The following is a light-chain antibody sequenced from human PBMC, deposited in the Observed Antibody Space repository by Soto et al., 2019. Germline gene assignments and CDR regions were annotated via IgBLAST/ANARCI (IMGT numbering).Light chain of an antibody. Sequence: QSVLTQPPSVSEAPRPRVTISGSGSSSNIGNNAVNWYQQLPGKAPKLLIYYDDLLPSGVSDRFSGSKSGTSASLAISGLQSEDEADYYSAAWDDSLNGRVFGGGTKVTVL. J-gene: IGLJ3*02. CDR1: SSNIGNNA. CDR2: YDD. V-gene: IGLV1-36*01. CDR3: AAWDDSLNGRV.